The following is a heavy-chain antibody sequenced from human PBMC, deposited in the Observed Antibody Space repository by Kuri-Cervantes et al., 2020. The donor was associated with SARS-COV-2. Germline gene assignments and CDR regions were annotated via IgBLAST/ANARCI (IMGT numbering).Heavy chain of an antibody. Sequence: GSLRLSCAASGFTFSSYAMHWVRQAPGKGLEYVSAISSNGGSTYYADSVKGRFTISRDNSKNTLYLQMGSLRAEDMAVYYCARGGHYCSSTSCYMPGDYWGQGTLVTVSS. CDR2: ISSNGGST. D-gene: IGHD2-2*02. CDR1: GFTFSSYA. CDR3: ARGGHYCSSTSCYMPGDY. V-gene: IGHV3-64*02. J-gene: IGHJ4*02.